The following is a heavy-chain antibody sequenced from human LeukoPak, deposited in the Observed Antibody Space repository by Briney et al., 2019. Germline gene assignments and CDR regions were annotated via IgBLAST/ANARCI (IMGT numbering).Heavy chain of an antibody. V-gene: IGHV4-39*07. D-gene: IGHD4-17*01. CDR2: INHSGST. CDR3: ARGKGFRTTVPYFDY. Sequence: SETLSLTCTVSGGSISSSSYYWSWIRQPPGKGLEWIGEINHSGSTNYNPSLKSRVTISVDTSKNQFSLKLSSVTAADTAVYYCARGKGFRTTVPYFDYWGQGTLVTVSS. J-gene: IGHJ4*02. CDR1: GGSISSSSYY.